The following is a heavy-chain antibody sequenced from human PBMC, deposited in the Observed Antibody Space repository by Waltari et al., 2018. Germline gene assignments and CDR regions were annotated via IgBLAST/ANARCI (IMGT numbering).Heavy chain of an antibody. CDR1: GGSFSGYY. CDR2: INHSGST. Sequence: QVQLQQWGAGLLKPSETLSLTCAVHGGSFSGYYWSWIRQPPGKGLEWIGEINHSGSTNYNPSLKSRVTISVDTSKNQFSLKLSSVTAADTAVYYCARVSGWFDPWGQGTLVTVSS. CDR3: ARVSGWFDP. J-gene: IGHJ5*02. V-gene: IGHV4-34*01.